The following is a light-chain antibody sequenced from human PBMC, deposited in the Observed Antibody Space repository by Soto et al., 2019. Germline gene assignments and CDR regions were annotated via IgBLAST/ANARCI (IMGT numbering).Light chain of an antibody. Sequence: DIQMTQSPSPLSASVGDRVTITCRASQPINRWLAWYQQKPWKAPKLLIYAASSLHTGVPLRFSGSGSGTDFSLTISSLQPEDFATYYCKQSKSFPLTFXGGTKVDIK. CDR2: AAS. V-gene: IGKV1-12*01. J-gene: IGKJ4*01. CDR3: KQSKSFPLT. CDR1: QPINRW.